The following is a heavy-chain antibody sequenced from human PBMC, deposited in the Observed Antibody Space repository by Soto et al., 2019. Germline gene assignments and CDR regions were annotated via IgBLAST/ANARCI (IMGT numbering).Heavy chain of an antibody. CDR2: IYYSGST. Sequence: SETLSLTCTVSGGSISSSSYYWGWIRQAPGKGLEWIGSIYYSGSTYYNPSLKSRVTISVDTSKNQFSLKLSSVTAADTAVYYCARHIVVVVAATPRSSWFEPWGQGPLVTVSS. D-gene: IGHD2-15*01. CDR1: GGSISSSSYY. V-gene: IGHV4-39*01. J-gene: IGHJ5*02. CDR3: ARHIVVVVAATPRSSWFEP.